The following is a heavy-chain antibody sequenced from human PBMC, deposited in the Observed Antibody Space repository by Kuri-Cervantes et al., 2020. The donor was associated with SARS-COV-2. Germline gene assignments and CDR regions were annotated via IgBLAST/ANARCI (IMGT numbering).Heavy chain of an antibody. CDR1: GGSISGYY. Sequence: GSLRLSCTVSGGSISGYYWSWIRQPAGKGLEWIGRIYTSGSTNYNPSLKSRVTISVDTSKNQFSLKLSSVTAADTAVWIRTDYWGQGTLVTVSS. V-gene: IGHV4-4*07. J-gene: IGHJ4*02. CDR3: TDY. CDR2: IYTSGST.